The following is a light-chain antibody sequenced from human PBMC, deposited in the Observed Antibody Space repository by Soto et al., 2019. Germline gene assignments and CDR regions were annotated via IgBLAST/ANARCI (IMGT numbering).Light chain of an antibody. V-gene: IGLV1-44*01. CDR2: NNN. CDR1: SSNIGRNT. Sequence: QSVLTQPPSASGTPGQRVTISCPGSSSNIGRNTVNWYQQVPGTAPKLLIYNNNQRPSGVPDRFSGSKSGTSASLAIIGLQSEDEADYYCAAWDDGLNGSVFGAGTKVPVL. CDR3: AAWDDGLNGSV. J-gene: IGLJ1*01.